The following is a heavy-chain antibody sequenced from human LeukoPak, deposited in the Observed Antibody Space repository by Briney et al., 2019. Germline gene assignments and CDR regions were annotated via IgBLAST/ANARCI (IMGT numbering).Heavy chain of an antibody. Sequence: GASVKVSCKASGYTFTSYYIHWVRQAPGQGLEWMGLMNPSGGSTNYAQKFQGRVTMTRDTSTSTVYMELSSLRSEGTAVYYCARGFEGPLRYFDWLLPNPPDWFDPWGQGTLVTVSS. J-gene: IGHJ5*02. CDR1: GYTFTSYY. V-gene: IGHV1-46*01. D-gene: IGHD3-9*01. CDR3: ARGFEGPLRYFDWLLPNPPDWFDP. CDR2: MNPSGGST.